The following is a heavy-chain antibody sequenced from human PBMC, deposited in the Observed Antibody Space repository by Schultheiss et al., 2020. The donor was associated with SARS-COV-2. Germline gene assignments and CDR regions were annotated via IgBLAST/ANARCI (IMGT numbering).Heavy chain of an antibody. D-gene: IGHD3-16*02. CDR2: INHSGST. Sequence: SETLSLTCAVYGGSFSGYYWSWIRQPPGKGLEWIGEINHSGSTNYNPSLKSRVTISVDTSKNQFSLKLSSVTAADTAVYYCASDGGALLRLGELSSHSFDYWGQGTLVTVSS. V-gene: IGHV4-34*01. CDR1: GGSFSGYY. J-gene: IGHJ4*02. CDR3: ASDGGALLRLGELSSHSFDY.